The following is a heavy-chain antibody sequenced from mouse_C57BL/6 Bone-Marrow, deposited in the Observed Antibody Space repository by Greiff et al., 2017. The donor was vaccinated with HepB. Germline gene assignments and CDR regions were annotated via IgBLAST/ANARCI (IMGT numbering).Heavy chain of an antibody. Sequence: EVNVVDSGAELVRPGASVKLSCTASGFNIKDDYMHWVKQRPEQGLEWIGWIDPENGDTEYASKFQGKATITADTSSNTAYLQLSSLTSEDTAVYYCTGDIVTAYWGQGTTLTVSS. D-gene: IGHD2-5*01. V-gene: IGHV14-4*01. CDR2: IDPENGDT. J-gene: IGHJ2*01. CDR1: GFNIKDDY. CDR3: TGDIVTAY.